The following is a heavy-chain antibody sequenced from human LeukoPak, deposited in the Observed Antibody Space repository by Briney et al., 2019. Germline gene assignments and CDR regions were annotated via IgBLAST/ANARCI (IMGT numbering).Heavy chain of an antibody. Sequence: AGSLTLSCVASGFTFSSYEMNWVRPAPGKGLEWVSYISSSGSNIYYADSVKGRFTISRDNAKNSLYLQMNSLRAEDTAVYYCARGLAVAGDGSWFDPWGQGTLVTVSS. V-gene: IGHV3-48*03. CDR1: GFTFSSYE. CDR2: ISSSGSNI. CDR3: ARGLAVAGDGSWFDP. D-gene: IGHD6-19*01. J-gene: IGHJ5*02.